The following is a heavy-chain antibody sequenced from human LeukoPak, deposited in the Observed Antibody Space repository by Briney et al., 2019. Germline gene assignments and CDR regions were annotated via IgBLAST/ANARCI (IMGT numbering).Heavy chain of an antibody. Sequence: PSETLSLTCAVSGGSISSSNWWSWVRQPPGKGLEWIGEIYHSGSTNYNPSLKSRVTISVDKSKNQFSLKLSSVTAADTAVYYCARDRYYGGTRFDYWGQGTLVTVSS. D-gene: IGHD4-23*01. CDR3: ARDRYYGGTRFDY. J-gene: IGHJ4*02. CDR1: GGSISSSNW. V-gene: IGHV4-4*02. CDR2: IYHSGST.